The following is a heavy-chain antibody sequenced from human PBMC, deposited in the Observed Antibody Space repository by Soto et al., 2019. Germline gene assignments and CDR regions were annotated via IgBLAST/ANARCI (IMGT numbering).Heavy chain of an antibody. J-gene: IGHJ4*02. V-gene: IGHV4-39*01. CDR2: IYYSGST. Sequence: SEALCLTCTVSGGSISSSSYYWGWIRQPPGKGLEWIGSIYYSGSTYYNPSLKSRVTISVDTSKNQFSLKLSSVTAADTAVYYCARHDKIAAAGDYWGQGTLVTVSS. CDR1: GGSISSSSYY. D-gene: IGHD6-13*01. CDR3: ARHDKIAAAGDY.